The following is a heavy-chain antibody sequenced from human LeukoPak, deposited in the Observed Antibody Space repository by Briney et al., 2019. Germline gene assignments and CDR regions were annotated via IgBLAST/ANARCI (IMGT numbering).Heavy chain of an antibody. CDR1: GGSISGGGYY. Sequence: SQTLSLTCTVSGGSISGGGYYWSWIRQHPGKGLEWIGYIYYSGSTYYNPSLKSRVTISVDTSKNQFSLKLSSVTAADTAVYYCARDKYGSGSDYYYYYGMDVWGQGTTVTVSS. J-gene: IGHJ6*02. CDR3: ARDKYGSGSDYYYYYGMDV. V-gene: IGHV4-31*03. D-gene: IGHD3-10*01. CDR2: IYYSGST.